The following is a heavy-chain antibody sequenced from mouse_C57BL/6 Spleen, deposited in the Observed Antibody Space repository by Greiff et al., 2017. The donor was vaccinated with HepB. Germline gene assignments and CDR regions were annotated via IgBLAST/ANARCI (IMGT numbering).Heavy chain of an antibody. J-gene: IGHJ3*01. CDR2: ISSGSSTL. D-gene: IGHD2-3*01. V-gene: IGHV5-17*01. CDR1: GFTFSDYG. CDR3: ARIYDGYSFAY. Sequence: EVKLMESGGGLVKPGGSLKLSCAASGFTFSDYGMHWVRQAPEKGLEWVAYISSGSSTLYYADTVKGRFTISRDNAKNTLFLQMTSLRSEDTAMYYCARIYDGYSFAYWGQGTLVTVSA.